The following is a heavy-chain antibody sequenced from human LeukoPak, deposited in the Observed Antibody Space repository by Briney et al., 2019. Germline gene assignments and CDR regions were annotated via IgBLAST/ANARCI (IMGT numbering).Heavy chain of an antibody. V-gene: IGHV3-7*04. Sequence: PGGSLRLSCAASGFTFSRYWMSWVRQAPGKGLEWVANIKEDGSEKDFVDSVKGRLSISRDNAKNSLYLQMNSLRAEDTAVYYCARGMSGYYGMDVWGQGTTVTVSS. J-gene: IGHJ6*02. CDR2: IKEDGSEK. CDR1: GFTFSRYW. CDR3: ARGMSGYYGMDV.